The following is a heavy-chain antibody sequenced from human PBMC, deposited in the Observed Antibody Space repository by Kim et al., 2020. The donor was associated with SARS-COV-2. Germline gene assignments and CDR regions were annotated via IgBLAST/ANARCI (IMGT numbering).Heavy chain of an antibody. V-gene: IGHV1-69*04. J-gene: IGHJ4*02. Sequence: VKVSCKVSGGTFGTYALNWVRQAPGQGLEWMGRIIPLLDVPNYTQKFQGRLTITADKTTSTVSMELSGLRPEDTAIYYCARGSGVSSSGRADYWGQGS. CDR1: GGTFGTYA. D-gene: IGHD6-6*01. CDR3: ARGSGVSSSGRADY. CDR2: IIPLLDVP.